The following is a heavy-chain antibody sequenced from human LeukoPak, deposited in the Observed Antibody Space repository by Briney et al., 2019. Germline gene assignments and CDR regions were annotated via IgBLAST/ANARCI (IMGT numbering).Heavy chain of an antibody. D-gene: IGHD6-13*01. Sequence: SETLSLTCAVYGGSFSDSSWTWIRQPPGKGLEWIGEINHSGSTNYNPSLKSRVTISVDTSKNQFSLKLSSVTAADTAVYYCARRLAAAGDFDYWGQGTLVTVSS. CDR1: GGSFSDSS. CDR2: INHSGST. J-gene: IGHJ4*02. V-gene: IGHV4-34*01. CDR3: ARRLAAAGDFDY.